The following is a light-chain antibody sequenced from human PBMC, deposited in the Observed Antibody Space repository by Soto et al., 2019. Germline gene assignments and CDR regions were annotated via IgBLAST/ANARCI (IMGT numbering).Light chain of an antibody. Sequence: DIQMTQSPSSVSASVGDSVTITCRASQGIRSWLAWYQQKPGKAPELLIYEASTLQSGVPSRFTGGGSGTDFILTISSLQPEDFATYYCQQASSFPITFGGGTKVEIK. V-gene: IGKV1-12*01. J-gene: IGKJ4*01. CDR3: QQASSFPIT. CDR2: EAS. CDR1: QGIRSW.